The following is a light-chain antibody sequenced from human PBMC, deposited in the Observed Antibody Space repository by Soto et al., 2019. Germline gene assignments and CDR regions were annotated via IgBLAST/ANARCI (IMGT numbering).Light chain of an antibody. CDR3: QQSYDMPWT. J-gene: IGKJ1*01. CDR2: AAY. V-gene: IGKV1-39*01. Sequence: DIQMTQSPSTLSGSVGDTVTITCRASQSISSYLTWYQQKPGKAPKLLIYAAYNLQGGVPSRFSGSGSGTDFTLTISSLQPEDFAAYYCQQSYDMPWTFGQGTKVDIK. CDR1: QSISSY.